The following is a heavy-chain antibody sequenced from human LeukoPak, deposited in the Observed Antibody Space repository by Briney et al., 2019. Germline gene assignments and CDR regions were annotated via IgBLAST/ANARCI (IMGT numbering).Heavy chain of an antibody. CDR1: GFTFSDYY. J-gene: IGHJ3*02. CDR3: ARWAATDAFDI. V-gene: IGHV3-11*04. D-gene: IGHD6-25*01. Sequence: GSLRLSCAASGFTFSDYYMSWIRQAPGKGLEWASYISSSGSTIYYADSVKGRFTISRDNAKNSLYLQMNSLRAEDTAVYYCARWAATDAFDIWGQGTMVTVSS. CDR2: ISSSGSTI.